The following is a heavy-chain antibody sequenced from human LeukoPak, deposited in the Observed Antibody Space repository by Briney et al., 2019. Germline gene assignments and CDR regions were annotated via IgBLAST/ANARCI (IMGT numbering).Heavy chain of an antibody. CDR3: VKEQSYGWYRVADY. Sequence: QPGRSLRLSCAASGISLSACGMHWVRQAPGRGLEWLAVFSYDGIETHYADSVKGGLTISRDNSKNTLYLQMSNLRAEDTAVYYCVKEQSYGWYRVADYWSQGTLVTVSS. D-gene: IGHD6-19*01. V-gene: IGHV3-30*18. CDR1: GISLSACG. CDR2: FSYDGIET. J-gene: IGHJ4*02.